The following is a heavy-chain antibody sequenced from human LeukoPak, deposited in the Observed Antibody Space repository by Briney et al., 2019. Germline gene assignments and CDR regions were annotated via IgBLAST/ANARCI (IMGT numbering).Heavy chain of an antibody. D-gene: IGHD3-10*01. Sequence: GGSLRLSCAASGFTFSTFGMNWVRQAPDKGLEWVAFIQYDDGIEYYADSVKGRFTISRDNSKNTLYLQMNSLRGDDTAVYYCAKDQGVVGSYDYWGHGTLVTVSS. CDR3: AKDQGVVGSYDY. CDR1: GFTFSTFG. J-gene: IGHJ4*01. CDR2: IQYDDGIE. V-gene: IGHV3-30*02.